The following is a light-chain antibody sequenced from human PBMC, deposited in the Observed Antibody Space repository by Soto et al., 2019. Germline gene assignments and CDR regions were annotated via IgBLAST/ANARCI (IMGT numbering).Light chain of an antibody. CDR1: QNIRSR. Sequence: QSTPSPSTLSASVGDSATITCRASQNIRSRLAWFQQQPGKAPKLLIYDASSFESGVPQRFSGSGSGTEFTLTIRRLQTDDFSTYYCQQYHSHWTFGQGTKVDIK. J-gene: IGKJ1*01. V-gene: IGKV1-5*01. CDR2: DAS. CDR3: QQYHSHWT.